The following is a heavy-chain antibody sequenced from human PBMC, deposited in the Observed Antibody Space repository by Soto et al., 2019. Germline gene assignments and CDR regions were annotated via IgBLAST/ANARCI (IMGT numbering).Heavy chain of an antibody. J-gene: IGHJ4*02. V-gene: IGHV1-18*01. Sequence: SVKISCKASGYTFTSYGIIWVRQAPGQGLEWMGWISAYNGNTNYAQKLQGRVTMTTDTSTSTAYMELRSLRSDDTAVYYCARDYDFWSGYYTRYFDYWGQGTLVTVSS. CDR3: ARDYDFWSGYYTRYFDY. CDR1: GYTFTSYG. D-gene: IGHD3-3*01. CDR2: ISAYNGNT.